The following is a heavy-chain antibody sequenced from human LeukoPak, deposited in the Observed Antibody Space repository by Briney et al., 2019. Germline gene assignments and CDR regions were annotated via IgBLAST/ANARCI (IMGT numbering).Heavy chain of an antibody. J-gene: IGHJ3*02. CDR3: ARGRLQSSDSWSGRSTNAFDI. Sequence: PSQTLSLTCTVSGGSISSGNYYWNWIRQPAGKGLEWIGRIYTSGSTNYNSSLKSRVTISVDTSKNQFSLKLSSLSAADTAVYYCARGRLQSSDSWSGRSTNAFDIWGQGTTVTVSS. V-gene: IGHV4-61*02. CDR2: IYTSGST. D-gene: IGHD3-3*01. CDR1: GGSISSGNYY.